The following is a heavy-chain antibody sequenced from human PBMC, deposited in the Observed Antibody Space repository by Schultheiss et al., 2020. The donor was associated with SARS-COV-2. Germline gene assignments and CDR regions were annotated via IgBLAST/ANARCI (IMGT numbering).Heavy chain of an antibody. CDR2: IYSGGST. V-gene: IGHV3-53*01. D-gene: IGHD2-8*01. Sequence: GGSLRLSCAASGFTFSDYYMSWIRQAPGKGLEWVSVIYSGGSTYYADSVKGRFTISRDNSKNTLYLQMNSLRAEDTAVYYCASLYFSVWGQGTTVTVSS. CDR1: GFTFSDYY. J-gene: IGHJ6*02. CDR3: ASLYFSV.